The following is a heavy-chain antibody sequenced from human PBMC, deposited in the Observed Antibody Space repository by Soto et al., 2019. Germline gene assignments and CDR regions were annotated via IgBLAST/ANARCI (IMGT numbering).Heavy chain of an antibody. Sequence: GGSLRLSCSASGFTFSSYAMHWVRQAPGKGLEYVSAISSNGGSTYYADSVKGRFTISRDNSKNTLYLQMSSLRAEDTAVYYCVKARRDYDFWSGEDRFDYWGQGTLVTVSS. V-gene: IGHV3-64D*06. J-gene: IGHJ4*02. CDR2: ISSNGGST. CDR3: VKARRDYDFWSGEDRFDY. D-gene: IGHD3-3*01. CDR1: GFTFSSYA.